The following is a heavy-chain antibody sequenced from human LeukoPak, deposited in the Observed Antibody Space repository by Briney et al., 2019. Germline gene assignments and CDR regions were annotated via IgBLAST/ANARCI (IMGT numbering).Heavy chain of an antibody. Sequence: SETLSLTCAVYGGSFSGYYWGWIRQPPGKGLEWIGSIYYSGSTYYNPSLKSRVTISVDTSKNQFSLKLSSVTAADTAVYYCARSHHYDFWSGPNWFDPWGQGTLVTVSS. J-gene: IGHJ5*02. D-gene: IGHD3-3*01. CDR3: ARSHHYDFWSGPNWFDP. V-gene: IGHV4-39*01. CDR1: GGSFSGYY. CDR2: IYYSGST.